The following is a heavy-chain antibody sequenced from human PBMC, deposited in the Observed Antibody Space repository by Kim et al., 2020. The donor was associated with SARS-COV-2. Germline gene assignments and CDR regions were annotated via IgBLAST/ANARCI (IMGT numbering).Heavy chain of an antibody. CDR2: IWYDGSNK. J-gene: IGHJ6*02. CDR3: AKDPTSYGSGTRWGMDV. CDR1: GFTFSSYA. Sequence: GGSLRLSCAASGFTFSSYAMHWVRQAPGKGLEWVAVIWYDGSNKYYADSVKGRFTISRDNSKNTLYLQMNSLRAEDTAVYYCAKDPTSYGSGTRWGMDVWGQGTTVTVSS. D-gene: IGHD3-10*01. V-gene: IGHV3-33*06.